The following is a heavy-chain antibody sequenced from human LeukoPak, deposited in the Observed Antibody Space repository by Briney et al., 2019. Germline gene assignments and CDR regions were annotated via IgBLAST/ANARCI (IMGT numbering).Heavy chain of an antibody. CDR1: GYSFTSYW. J-gene: IGHJ4*02. V-gene: IGHV5-51*01. CDR2: IYPGDSDT. CDR3: ARYRDYGYCDY. D-gene: IGHD4-17*01. Sequence: GESLKISCKGSGYSFTSYWIGWLRQMPGKGLECMGIIYPGDSDTRYSPSFQGQVTISADRSISTAYLQWSSLKASDTAMYYCARYRDYGYCDYWGQGTLVTVSS.